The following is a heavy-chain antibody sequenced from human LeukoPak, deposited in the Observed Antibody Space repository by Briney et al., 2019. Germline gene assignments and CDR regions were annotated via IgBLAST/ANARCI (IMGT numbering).Heavy chain of an antibody. Sequence: SETLSLTCTVSGDSVTSDSYFWTWIRQPPGKGLAWIGHVGYFGSTNYSPSLQSRVTISVDTSKNQFSLKLSSVTAADTAVYYCAREGDYGDYGFQHWGQGTLVTVSS. CDR1: GDSVTSDSYF. J-gene: IGHJ1*01. D-gene: IGHD4-17*01. CDR2: VGYFGST. CDR3: AREGDYGDYGFQH. V-gene: IGHV4-61*01.